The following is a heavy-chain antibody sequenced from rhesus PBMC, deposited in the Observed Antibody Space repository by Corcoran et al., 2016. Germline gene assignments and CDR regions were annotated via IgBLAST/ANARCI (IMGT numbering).Heavy chain of an antibody. J-gene: IGHJ3*01. CDR3: ARDLAAAGTFDF. Sequence: QLQLQESGPGLVKPSETLSVTCAVSGGSISSSYWSWIRQAPGKGMEWIGYIYGSGSSTNYNPSLKGVVTRSVDTTKNQLSLKLSSVATADTDVYYCARDLAAAGTFDFWGQGLRVTVSS. D-gene: IGHD6-25*01. CDR1: GGSISSSY. CDR2: IYGSGSST. V-gene: IGHV4-169*02.